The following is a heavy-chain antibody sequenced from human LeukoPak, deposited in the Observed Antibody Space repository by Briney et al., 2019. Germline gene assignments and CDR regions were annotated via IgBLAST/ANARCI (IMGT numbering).Heavy chain of an antibody. J-gene: IGHJ4*02. Sequence: GGSLRLSCAASGFTFSSYSMNWFRQAPGKGLERFSSISRSSYIYYADSVKGRFNISRENAKNSLYLQMNSLGAEEMAFYFHAEDGIRYCSSTSCYSYCSGGSCTYYFDYWGQGTLVTVSS. CDR2: ISRSSYI. V-gene: IGHV3-21*06. CDR1: GFTFSSYS. CDR3: AEDGIRYCSSTSCYSYCSGGSCTYYFDY. D-gene: IGHD2-2*01.